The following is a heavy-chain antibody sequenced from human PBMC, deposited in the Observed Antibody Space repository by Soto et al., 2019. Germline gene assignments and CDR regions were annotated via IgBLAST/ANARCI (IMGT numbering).Heavy chain of an antibody. CDR2: IDPSDSYI. V-gene: IGHV5-10-1*01. D-gene: IGHD3-16*01. J-gene: IGHJ6*02. CDR1: GYSFTKYW. CDR3: ARHYICRGGDCYYYGMDV. Sequence: PGESLKISCKGSGYSFTKYWISWVRQMLGKGLEWMGRIDPSDSYINYSPSFQGHVTISADKSINTAYLQWSSLRASDTAIYYCARHYICRGGDCYYYGMDVWGQGTTVTVSS.